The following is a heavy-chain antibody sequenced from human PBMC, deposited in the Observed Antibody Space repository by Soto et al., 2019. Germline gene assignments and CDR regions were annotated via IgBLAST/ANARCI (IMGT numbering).Heavy chain of an antibody. CDR1: GCTFTGYY. Sequence: DSVKVSCKASGCTFTGYYMHWVRQAPGQGLEWMGIINPSGGSTSYAQKFQGRVTMTRDTSTSTVYMELSSLRSEDTAVYYCARVPGYYDFWSGYSAWFDPWGQGTLVTVSS. CDR3: ARVPGYYDFWSGYSAWFDP. D-gene: IGHD3-3*01. CDR2: INPSGGST. V-gene: IGHV1-46*01. J-gene: IGHJ5*02.